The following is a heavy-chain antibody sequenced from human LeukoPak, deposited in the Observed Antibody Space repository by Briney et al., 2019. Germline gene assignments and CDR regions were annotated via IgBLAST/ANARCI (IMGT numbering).Heavy chain of an antibody. D-gene: IGHD2-2*01. J-gene: IGHJ4*02. CDR1: GFTFSSYA. CDR2: ISGSGGST. Sequence: QAGGSLRLSCAASGFTFSSYAMSWVRQAPGKGLEWVSAISGSGGSTYYADSVKGRFTISRDNSKNTLYLQMNSLRAEDTALYYCAKDIGDCSSTSCFYFDYWGQGTLVTVSS. CDR3: AKDIGDCSSTSCFYFDY. V-gene: IGHV3-23*01.